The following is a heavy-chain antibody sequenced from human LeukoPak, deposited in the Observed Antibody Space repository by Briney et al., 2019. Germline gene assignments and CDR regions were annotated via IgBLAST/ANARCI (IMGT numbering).Heavy chain of an antibody. V-gene: IGHV4-38-2*02. Sequence: PSETLSLTCTVSGYSISSGYYWGWIRQPPGKGLEWIGYIYYSGSTNYNPSLKSRVTISVDTSKNQFSLKLSSVTAADTAVYYCARRISRYSGYDLYNWFDPWGQGTLVTVSS. D-gene: IGHD5-12*01. CDR3: ARRISRYSGYDLYNWFDP. CDR1: GYSISSGYY. CDR2: IYYSGST. J-gene: IGHJ5*02.